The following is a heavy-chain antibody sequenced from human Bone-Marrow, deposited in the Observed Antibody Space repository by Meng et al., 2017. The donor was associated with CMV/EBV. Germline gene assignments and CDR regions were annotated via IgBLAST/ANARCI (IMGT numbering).Heavy chain of an antibody. J-gene: IGHJ6*02. CDR2: INPNSGGT. V-gene: IGHV1-2*02. CDR1: GYTFTEFY. CDR3: ARDDRMVRGVIITRYYGMDV. Sequence: ASVKVSCKASGYTFTEFYIHWVRQAPGQGLEWMGWINPNSGGTNYAQKFQGRVTMTRDTSISTAYMELSRLRSDDTAVYYCARDDRMVRGVIITRYYGMDVWGQGTTVTVSS. D-gene: IGHD3-10*01.